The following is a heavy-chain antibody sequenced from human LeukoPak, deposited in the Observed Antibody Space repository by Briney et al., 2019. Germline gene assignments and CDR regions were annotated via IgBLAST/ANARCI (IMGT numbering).Heavy chain of an antibody. CDR3: ARDPGKYDYGPSGYYGMDV. Sequence: PSETLSLTCTVSGGSISSYYWSWIRQPPGKGLEWIGYIYYSGSTNYNPSLKSRVIISVDTSKNQFSLKLSSVTAADTAVYYCARDPGKYDYGPSGYYGMDVWGQGTTVTVSS. CDR1: GGSISSYY. V-gene: IGHV4-59*12. D-gene: IGHD4-17*01. J-gene: IGHJ6*02. CDR2: IYYSGST.